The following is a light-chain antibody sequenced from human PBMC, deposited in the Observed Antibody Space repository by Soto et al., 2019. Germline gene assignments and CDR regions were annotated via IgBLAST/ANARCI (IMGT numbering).Light chain of an antibody. Sequence: EIVMTQSPATLSVSPGERATLSCRASQSVGSNLAWYQQKPGQAPMLLIYGSSTRATVVPARFSGSRSGTEFTLTLSSLQSEDFAVYYCQQYNNWPPYTFGQGTKLEIK. CDR1: QSVGSN. J-gene: IGKJ2*01. CDR2: GSS. V-gene: IGKV3-15*01. CDR3: QQYNNWPPYT.